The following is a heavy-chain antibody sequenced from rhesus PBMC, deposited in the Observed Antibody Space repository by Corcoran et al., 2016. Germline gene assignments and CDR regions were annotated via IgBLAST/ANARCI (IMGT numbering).Heavy chain of an antibody. CDR2: ISNHYGTT. Sequence: VQLVESGGGLVQLGGSLRLSCAASGLPLSNFGMSWVRQAPGKGLEWVSYISNHYGTTYYAESLKDRFTISRDNSKNTLFLEVNNLRVEDTAVYYCAKDLQLLYWGQGVLVTVSS. CDR3: AKDLQLLY. V-gene: IGHV3S5*01. CDR1: GLPLSNFG. J-gene: IGHJ4*01. D-gene: IGHD1-44*01.